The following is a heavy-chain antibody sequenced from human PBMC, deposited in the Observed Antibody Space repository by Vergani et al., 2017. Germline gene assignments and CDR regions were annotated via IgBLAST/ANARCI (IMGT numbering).Heavy chain of an antibody. CDR1: GGSISSGGYY. D-gene: IGHD3-3*01. J-gene: IGHJ4*02. V-gene: IGHV4-31*03. Sequence: QVQLQESGPGLVKPSQTLSLTCTVSGGSISSGGYYWSWIRQPPGKGLEWIGEINHSGSTNYNPSLKSRVTISVDKSKNQFSLKLSSVTAADTAVYYCARATRFWIFGVERSGSFDYWGQGTLVTVSS. CDR3: ARATRFWIFGVERSGSFDY. CDR2: INHSGST.